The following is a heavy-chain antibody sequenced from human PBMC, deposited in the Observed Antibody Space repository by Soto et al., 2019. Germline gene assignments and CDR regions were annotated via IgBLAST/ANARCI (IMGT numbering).Heavy chain of an antibody. CDR3: ARDWDDSSGWDHDAFDI. Sequence: QVQLQESGPGLVKPSGTLSLTCAVSGGSISSSNWWSWVRQPPGKGLEWIGEIYHSGSTNYNPSLKSRVTISVDKSKNQFSLKLSSVTAADTAVYYCARDWDDSSGWDHDAFDIWGQGTMVTVSS. V-gene: IGHV4-4*02. CDR2: IYHSGST. CDR1: GGSISSSNW. J-gene: IGHJ3*02. D-gene: IGHD6-19*01.